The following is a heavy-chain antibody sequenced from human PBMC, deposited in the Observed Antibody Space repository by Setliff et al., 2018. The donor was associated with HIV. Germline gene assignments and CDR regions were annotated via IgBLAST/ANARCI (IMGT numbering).Heavy chain of an antibody. CDR1: GDNFNNVA. V-gene: IGHV1-69*13. J-gene: IGHJ5*02. CDR2: ILPIFGST. D-gene: IGHD3-10*01. Sequence: SVKVSCKASGDNFNNVALNWVRQAPGQGLEWMGGILPIFGSTDYAQKFQGRLTITAVQSQNTVYMELSSLRSDDTAVYYCANRGGSGTNVGNWFDPWGQGTLVTVSS. CDR3: ANRGGSGTNVGNWFDP.